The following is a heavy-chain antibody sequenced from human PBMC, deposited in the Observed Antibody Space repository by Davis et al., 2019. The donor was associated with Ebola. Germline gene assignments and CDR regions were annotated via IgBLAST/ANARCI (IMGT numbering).Heavy chain of an antibody. Sequence: SVKVSCKASGYTFSSYGISWVRQAPRQGLEWMGGIIPIFGTTNYAQKFRGRVTITADKSTRIAYMELSILRSEDTAVYYCARGPSVATAHYFDFWGQGTLVTVSS. CDR1: GYTFSSYG. CDR3: ARGPSVATAHYFDF. V-gene: IGHV1-69*06. D-gene: IGHD2-21*02. J-gene: IGHJ4*02. CDR2: IIPIFGTT.